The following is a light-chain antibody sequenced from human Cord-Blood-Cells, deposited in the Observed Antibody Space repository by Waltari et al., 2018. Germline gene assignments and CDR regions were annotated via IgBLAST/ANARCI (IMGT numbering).Light chain of an antibody. CDR2: GIS. CDR3: QSYDSSRSGWV. CDR1: SSNIGAGYD. Sequence: QSVLTQPPSVSGAPGQRVTISCTGSSSNIGAGYDVHWYQQLPGPAPKLRICGISSRPSGVPDGCSGSKSGTSASLAITGLQAEDEADYYGQSYDSSRSGWVFGGGTKLTVL. V-gene: IGLV1-40*01. J-gene: IGLJ3*02.